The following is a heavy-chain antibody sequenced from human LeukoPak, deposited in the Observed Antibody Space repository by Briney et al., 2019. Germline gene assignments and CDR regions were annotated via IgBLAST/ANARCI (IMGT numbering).Heavy chain of an antibody. CDR3: ARDGDIAVAPYYYGMDV. CDR1: GFTVSSNY. CDR2: IYSGGST. J-gene: IGHJ6*02. D-gene: IGHD6-19*01. Sequence: GGSLRLSCAASGFTVSSNYMSWVRQAPGKGLEWVSVIYSGGSTYYADSVKGRFTISRDNSKNTLYLQMNSLRAEDTAVYYCARDGDIAVAPYYYGMDVRGQGTTVTVSS. V-gene: IGHV3-66*01.